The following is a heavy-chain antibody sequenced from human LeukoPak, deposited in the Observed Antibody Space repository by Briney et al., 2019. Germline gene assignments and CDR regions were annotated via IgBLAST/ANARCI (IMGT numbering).Heavy chain of an antibody. J-gene: IGHJ4*02. CDR2: ISYDGSNK. Sequence: PGGSLRLSCAASGFTFSSYAMHWVRQAPGKGLEWVAVISYDGSNKYYADSVKGRFTISRDNSKNTLYLQMNSLRAEDTAVYYCAAKTRFDYDQDDYWGQGTLVTVSS. CDR1: GFTFSSYA. D-gene: IGHD3-3*01. CDR3: AAKTRFDYDQDDY. V-gene: IGHV3-30*04.